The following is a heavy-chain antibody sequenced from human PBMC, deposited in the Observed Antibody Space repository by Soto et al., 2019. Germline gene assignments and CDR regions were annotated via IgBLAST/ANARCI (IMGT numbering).Heavy chain of an antibody. D-gene: IGHD2-21*01. Sequence: PGESLKISCAASGFTFSSYAMSWVRQAPGKGLEWVSAISGSGGSTYYADSVKGRFTISRDNSKNTLYLQMNSLRAEDTAVYYCGRDSYRYYYYYGMDVWGQGTTVTVSS. J-gene: IGHJ6*02. CDR1: GFTFSSYA. CDR2: ISGSGGST. V-gene: IGHV3-23*01. CDR3: GRDSYRYYYYYGMDV.